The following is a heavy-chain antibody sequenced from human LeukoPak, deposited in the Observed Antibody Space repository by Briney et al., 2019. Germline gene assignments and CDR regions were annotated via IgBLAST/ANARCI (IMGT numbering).Heavy chain of an antibody. CDR2: IYYSGST. CDR3: ARHYGP. Sequence: SETLSPTCTVSGDSINSLDLWSWVRQPPGKGLEWIGSIYYSGSTYYNPSLKSRVTISVDTSKNQFSLKLNSVTATDTAVYYCARHYGPWGQGTLVTVSS. D-gene: IGHD3-10*01. V-gene: IGHV4-39*01. J-gene: IGHJ4*02. CDR1: GDSINSLDL.